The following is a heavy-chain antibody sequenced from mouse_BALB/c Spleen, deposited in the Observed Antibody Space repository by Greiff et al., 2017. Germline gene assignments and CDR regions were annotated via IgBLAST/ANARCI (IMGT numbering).Heavy chain of an antibody. V-gene: IGHV5-4*02. D-gene: IGHD2-1*01. J-gene: IGHJ4*01. CDR1: GFTFSDYY. CDR3: ARAPLYGNYAMDY. CDR2: ISDGGSYT. Sequence: VQLKESGGGLVKPGGSLKLSCAASGFTFSDYYMYWVRQTPEKRLEWVATISDGGSYTYYPDSVKGRFTISRDNAKNNLYLQMSSLKSEDTAMYYCARAPLYGNYAMDYWGQGTSVTVSS.